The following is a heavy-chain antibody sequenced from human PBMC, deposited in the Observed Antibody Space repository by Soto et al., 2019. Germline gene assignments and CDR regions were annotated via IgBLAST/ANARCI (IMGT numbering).Heavy chain of an antibody. V-gene: IGHV5-10-1*01. CDR3: ARTPYYYDSSGYQGPYYYYGMDV. CDR2: IDPSDSYT. D-gene: IGHD3-22*01. J-gene: IGHJ6*02. Sequence: PGESLKISCKVSGYSFTSYWISWVRQMPGKGLEWMGRIDPSDSYTNYSPSFQGHVTISADKSISTAYLQWSSLKASDTAMYYCARTPYYYDSSGYQGPYYYYGMDVWGQGTTVTVSS. CDR1: GYSFTSYW.